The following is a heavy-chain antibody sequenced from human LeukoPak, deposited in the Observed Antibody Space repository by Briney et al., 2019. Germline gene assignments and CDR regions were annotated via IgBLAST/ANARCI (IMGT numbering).Heavy chain of an antibody. CDR1: GGSISSSSYY. V-gene: IGHV4-39*01. CDR3: ARPGLLWFGELTYFDS. CDR2: IYYSGST. Sequence: SETLSLTCTVSGGSISSSSYYWGWIRQPPGKGLEWIGGIYYSGSTYYNPSLKSRVTISVDTSKNQFSLKLSSVTAADTAVYYCARPGLLWFGELTYFDSWGQGTLVTVSS. D-gene: IGHD3-10*01. J-gene: IGHJ4*02.